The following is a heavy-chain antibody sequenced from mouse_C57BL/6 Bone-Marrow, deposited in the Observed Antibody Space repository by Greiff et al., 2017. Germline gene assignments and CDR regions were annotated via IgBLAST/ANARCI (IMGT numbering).Heavy chain of an antibody. J-gene: IGHJ2*01. V-gene: IGHV5-9-1*02. CDR3: TRGRLRYYFDY. D-gene: IGHD1-1*01. CDR2: ISSGGDYI. CDR1: GFTFSSYA. Sequence: EVKVVESGEGLVKPGGSLKLSCAASGFTFSSYAMSWVRQTPAKRLEWVAYISSGGDYIYYADTVKGRFTISRDNARNTLYLQMSSLKSEDTAMYYCTRGRLRYYFDYWGQGTTLTVSS.